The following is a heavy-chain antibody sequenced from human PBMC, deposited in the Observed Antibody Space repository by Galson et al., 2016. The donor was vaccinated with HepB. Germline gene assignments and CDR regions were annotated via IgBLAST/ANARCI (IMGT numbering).Heavy chain of an antibody. CDR2: ISDDGSNK. CDR3: ARDDFWTGPPSASFSFDY. V-gene: IGHV3-30-3*01. D-gene: IGHD3/OR15-3a*01. J-gene: IGHJ4*02. CDR1: GFIFNNYA. Sequence: SLRLSCAASGFIFNNYAMHWVRQAPGKGLEWVAVISDDGSNKYYADSVKGRFTISRDNSKNTLYLQMNSLIAEDTAVFYCARDDFWTGPPSASFSFDYWGQGTLVTVSS.